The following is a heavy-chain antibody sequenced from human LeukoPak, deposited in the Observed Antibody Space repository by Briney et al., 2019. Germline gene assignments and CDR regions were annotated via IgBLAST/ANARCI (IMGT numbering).Heavy chain of an antibody. J-gene: IGHJ4*02. CDR2: INPNSGGT. V-gene: IGHV1-2*02. CDR1: GYTFTGYY. D-gene: IGHD3-9*01. Sequence: ASVNVSCKASGYTFTGYYMHWVRQAPGQGLEWMGWINPNSGGTNYAQKFQGRVTMTRDTSISTAYMELSRLRSDDTAVYYCARDLSTIFAPFDYWGQGTLVTVSS. CDR3: ARDLSTIFAPFDY.